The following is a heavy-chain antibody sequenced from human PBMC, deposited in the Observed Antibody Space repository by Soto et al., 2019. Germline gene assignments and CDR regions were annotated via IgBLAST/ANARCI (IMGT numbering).Heavy chain of an antibody. CDR3: AKDAQFYYYDSSGYVYYFDY. CDR1: GFTFSSYA. CDR2: ISGSGGST. J-gene: IGHJ4*02. V-gene: IGHV3-23*01. Sequence: GGPLRLSCAASGFTFSSYAMSWVRQAPGKGLEWVSAISGSGGSTYYADSVKGRFTIARDNSKNTLYLQMNSLRAEDTAVYYCAKDAQFYYYDSSGYVYYFDYWGQGTLVTVSS. D-gene: IGHD3-22*01.